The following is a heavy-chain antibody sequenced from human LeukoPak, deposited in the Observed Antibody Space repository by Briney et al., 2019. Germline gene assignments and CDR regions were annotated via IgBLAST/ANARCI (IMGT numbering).Heavy chain of an antibody. Sequence: GESLKISCKGSGYSFTSYWIGWVRQMPGKGREWMGISYPGDSDTRYSPSFQSQVTISADTSIRTAYLQWSSLKASDTAMYYCARLDSAGYSSGWYGMDVXXQGTTXTVXS. V-gene: IGHV5-51*01. CDR3: ARLDSAGYSSGWYGMDV. D-gene: IGHD6-25*01. CDR1: GYSFTSYW. J-gene: IGHJ6*02. CDR2: SYPGDSDT.